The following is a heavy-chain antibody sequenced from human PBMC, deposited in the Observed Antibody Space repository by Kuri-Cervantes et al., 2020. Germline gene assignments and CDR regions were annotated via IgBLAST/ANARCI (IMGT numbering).Heavy chain of an antibody. CDR2: IYYSGST. CDR1: GGSISSGDHY. CDR3: ASTVAAAGQNWFDP. J-gene: IGHJ5*02. D-gene: IGHD6-13*01. Sequence: LRLSCTVSGGSISSGDHYWSWIRQPPGKGLEWIGYIYYSGSTYYNPSLKSRVTISVDTSKNQFSLKLSSVTAADTAVYYCASTVAAAGQNWFDPWGQGTLVTVSS. V-gene: IGHV4-30-4*01.